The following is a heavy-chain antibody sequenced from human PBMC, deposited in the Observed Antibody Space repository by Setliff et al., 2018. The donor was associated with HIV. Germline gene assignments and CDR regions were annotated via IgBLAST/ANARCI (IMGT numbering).Heavy chain of an antibody. CDR2: IYGGGSYT. CDR1: GFTFSSYA. Sequence: GGSLRLSCVGSGFTFSSYAMSWVRQAPGKGLELVSAIYGGGSYTYYVDSVKGRFTISRDNSQNTLYLQMNTLRVEDTAVYYCVKGAPDYDTNPFYYYFYMHVWGKGTTVTVSS. V-gene: IGHV3-23*03. J-gene: IGHJ6*03. CDR3: VKGAPDYDTNPFYYYFYMHV. D-gene: IGHD4-17*01.